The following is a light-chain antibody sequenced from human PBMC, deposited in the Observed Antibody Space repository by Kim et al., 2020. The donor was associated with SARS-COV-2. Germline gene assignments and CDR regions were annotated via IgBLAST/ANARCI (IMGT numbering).Light chain of an antibody. CDR1: SSDVGSYIH. CDR3: ASFTSRTTWV. J-gene: IGLJ3*02. CDR2: DVN. Sequence: GQSSTISWTGTSSDVGSYIHVSGYQQRPGKAPKLIIYDVNMRPSGASDRFAGSKSANTASLTISGLQAEDEAEYYCASFTSRTTWVFGGGTQLTVL. V-gene: IGLV2-14*04.